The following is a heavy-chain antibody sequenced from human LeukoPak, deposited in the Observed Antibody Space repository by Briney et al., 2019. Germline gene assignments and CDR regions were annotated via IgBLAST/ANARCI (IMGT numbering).Heavy chain of an antibody. V-gene: IGHV3-21*01. CDR2: ISSSSSYI. CDR3: ARGVRSSWYEGSSVDY. CDR1: GFTFSSYS. J-gene: IGHJ4*02. D-gene: IGHD6-13*01. Sequence: PGGSLRLSCAASGFTFSSYSMNWVRKAPGKGLEWVSSISSSSSYIYYADSVKGRFTISRDNAKNSLYLQMNSLRAEDTAVYYCARGVRSSWYEGSSVDYWGQGTLVTVSS.